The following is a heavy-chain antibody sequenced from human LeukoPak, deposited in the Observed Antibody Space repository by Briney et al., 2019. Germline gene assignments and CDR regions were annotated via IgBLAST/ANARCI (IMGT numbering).Heavy chain of an antibody. Sequence: SETLSLTCTVSGGSLSSYYWSWIRQPPGKGLEWIGYIYYSGSTNYNPSLKSRVTISVDTSKNQFSLKLSSATAADTAVYYCARLTTWTTTNFDFWGQGTLVTVSS. J-gene: IGHJ4*02. CDR2: IYYSGST. CDR3: ARLTTWTTTNFDF. D-gene: IGHD1-26*01. CDR1: GGSLSSYY. V-gene: IGHV4-59*08.